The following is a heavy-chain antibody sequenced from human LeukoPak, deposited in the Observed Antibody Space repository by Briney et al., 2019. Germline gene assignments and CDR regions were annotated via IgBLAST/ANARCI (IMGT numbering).Heavy chain of an antibody. CDR2: INHSGST. CDR3: ARAVYYDSSGYFYSYYFDY. V-gene: IGHV4-34*01. Sequence: PSETLSLTCAVYGGSFSGYYWSWIRQPPGKGLEWIGEINHSGSTNYNPSLKSRVTISVDTSKNQFSLKLSSVTAADTAVYYCARAVYYDSSGYFYSYYFDYWGQGTLVTVSS. J-gene: IGHJ4*02. D-gene: IGHD3-22*01. CDR1: GGSFSGYY.